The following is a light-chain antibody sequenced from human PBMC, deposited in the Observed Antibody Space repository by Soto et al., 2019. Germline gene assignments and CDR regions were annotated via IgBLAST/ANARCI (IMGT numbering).Light chain of an antibody. V-gene: IGKV1-5*01. J-gene: IGKJ5*01. CDR3: QQHNSYLIT. CDR2: AAS. CDR1: QRISTW. Sequence: DIQMTLSPSTRAAAVGDRSTITCRASQRISTWFAWYPHKPGKAPKRLIYAASSLESGVPSRFSGSGSGTEFTLTISSLQPEDFATYYCQQHNSYLITFGQGTQLEIK.